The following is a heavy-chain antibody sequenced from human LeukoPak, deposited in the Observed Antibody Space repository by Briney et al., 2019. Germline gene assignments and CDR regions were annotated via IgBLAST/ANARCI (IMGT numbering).Heavy chain of an antibody. V-gene: IGHV4-39*01. CDR3: ARLVLVGSAMKPSNYFDY. Sequence: SETLSLTCTVSGGSISSSNYFWVWVRQPPGKGLEWITSINYSGTTYYNPSLKSRVTISVDTSKNQFSLNLRSVTAADTAVYYCARLVLVGSAMKPSNYFDYWGQGTLVTVSS. CDR2: INYSGTT. D-gene: IGHD2-2*01. CDR1: GGSISSSNYF. J-gene: IGHJ4*02.